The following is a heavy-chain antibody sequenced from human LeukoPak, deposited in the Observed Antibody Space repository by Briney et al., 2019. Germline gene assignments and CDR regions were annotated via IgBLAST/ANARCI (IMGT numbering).Heavy chain of an antibody. CDR2: ISYSGST. D-gene: IGHD4-17*01. Sequence: PSDTLSLTCTVSGGSITPYYWSWIRQPPGKGLEYIGYISYSGSTNYNPSLKSRVTISVDTSKNQFSLRLTSVTAADTAVYYCARGTVTTSLPFDYWGQGTLVTVSS. V-gene: IGHV4-59*01. CDR1: GGSITPYY. CDR3: ARGTVTTSLPFDY. J-gene: IGHJ4*02.